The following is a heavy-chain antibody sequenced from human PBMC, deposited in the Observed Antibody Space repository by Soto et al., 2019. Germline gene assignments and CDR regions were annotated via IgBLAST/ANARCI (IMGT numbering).Heavy chain of an antibody. V-gene: IGHV6-1*01. CDR3: ARDHTYKTGNDSHYYYGMDV. CDR2: TYYRSKWYN. J-gene: IGHJ6*02. D-gene: IGHD7-27*01. CDR1: GDSVSSNSAA. Sequence: SQTLSLTCVISGDSVSSNSAAWNWIRQSPSRGLEWLGRTYYRSKWYNDYAVSVKSRITINPDTSKNQFSLQLNSVTPEDTAVYYCARDHTYKTGNDSHYYYGMDVWGQGTTVNVSS.